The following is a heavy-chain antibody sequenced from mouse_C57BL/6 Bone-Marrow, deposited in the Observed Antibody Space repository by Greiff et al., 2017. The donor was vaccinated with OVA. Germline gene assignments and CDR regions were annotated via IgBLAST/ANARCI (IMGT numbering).Heavy chain of an antibody. CDR1: GFTFTDYY. CDR2: IRNKANGYTT. Sequence: EVKLVESGGGLVQPGGSLSLSCAASGFTFTDYYMSWVRQPPGKALEWLGFIRNKANGYTTEYSASVKGRFTISRDNSKSIVYLQMNALRAEDSATYYCARSTAVAWYFDVWGTGTTITVSS. V-gene: IGHV7-3*01. J-gene: IGHJ1*03. D-gene: IGHD1-1*01. CDR3: ARSTAVAWYFDV.